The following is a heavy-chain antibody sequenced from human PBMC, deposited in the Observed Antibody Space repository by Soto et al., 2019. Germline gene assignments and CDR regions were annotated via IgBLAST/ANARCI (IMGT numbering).Heavy chain of an antibody. J-gene: IGHJ4*02. D-gene: IGHD4-17*01. CDR1: GFSLSNARMG. CDR3: ARIPPTDYGGNSATFDY. V-gene: IGHV2-26*01. Sequence: ESGPTLVNPTETLTPTCTVSGFSLSNARMGVSWIRQPPGKALEWLAHIFSNDEKSYSTSLKSRLTISKDTSKSRVVLTMTNMDPVDTATYYCARIPPTDYGGNSATFDYWGQGTLVTVSS. CDR2: IFSNDEK.